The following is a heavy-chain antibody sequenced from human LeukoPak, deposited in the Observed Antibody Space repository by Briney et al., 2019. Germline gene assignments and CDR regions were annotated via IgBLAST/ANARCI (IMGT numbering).Heavy chain of an antibody. J-gene: IGHJ6*02. CDR1: GFTFSSSA. Sequence: GGSLRLSCAASGFTFSSSAMSWVRQAPGKGLEWVSAISGSGGSTYYADSVKGRFTISRDNSKNTLYLQMNSLRAEDTAVYYCAKVYYDILTGCRVDGMDVWCQGTTVTVSS. V-gene: IGHV3-23*01. D-gene: IGHD3-9*01. CDR2: ISGSGGST. CDR3: AKVYYDILTGCRVDGMDV.